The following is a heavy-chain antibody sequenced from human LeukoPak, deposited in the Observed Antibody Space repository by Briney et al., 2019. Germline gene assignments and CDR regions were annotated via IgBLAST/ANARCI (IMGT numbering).Heavy chain of an antibody. CDR1: GFTFSSYW. J-gene: IGHJ6*03. CDR2: IKQDGSEK. CDR3: ARGIAVAAYYYYMDV. V-gene: IGHV3-7*01. D-gene: IGHD6-13*01. Sequence: GGSLRLSCAASGFTFSSYWMSWVRQAPGKGLEWVANIKQDGSEKYYVDSVKGRFTISRDNAKNSLYLQMNSLRAEDTAVYYCARGIAVAAYYYYMDVWGKGTTVTVSS.